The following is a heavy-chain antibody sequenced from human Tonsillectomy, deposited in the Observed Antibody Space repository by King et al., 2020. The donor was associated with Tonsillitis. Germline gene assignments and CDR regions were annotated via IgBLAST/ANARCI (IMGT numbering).Heavy chain of an antibody. CDR2: INIDGSLT. CDR3: VKEEGNYYYYYMDV. V-gene: IGHV3-74*03. CDR1: GFTFSTSW. J-gene: IGHJ6*03. Sequence: VQLLESGGGLVQPGGSLRLSCAASGFTFSTSWMHWVRQAPVKGLEGVSRINIDGSLTTYADAVKGRIFISRDNAKNTLYLDINDLRAEDTAVYYCVKEEGNYYYYYMDVWGSGTTVTVSS.